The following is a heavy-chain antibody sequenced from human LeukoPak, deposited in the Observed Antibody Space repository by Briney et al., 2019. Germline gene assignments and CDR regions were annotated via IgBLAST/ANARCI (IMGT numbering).Heavy chain of an antibody. V-gene: IGHV1-69*02. CDR2: IIPILGIA. Sequence: ASVKVSCKASGGTFSSCTISWVRQAPGQGLEWMGRIIPILGIANYAQKFQGRVTITADKSTSTAYMELSSLRSEDTAVYYCARVPYYYDSSGYPPLWGQGTLVTVSS. D-gene: IGHD3-22*01. J-gene: IGHJ4*02. CDR3: ARVPYYYDSSGYPPL. CDR1: GGTFSSCT.